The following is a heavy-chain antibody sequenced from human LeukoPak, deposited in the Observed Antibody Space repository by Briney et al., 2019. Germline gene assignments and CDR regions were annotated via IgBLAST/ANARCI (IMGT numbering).Heavy chain of an antibody. J-gene: IGHJ4*02. CDR1: GLTFSSYA. CDR3: ARCSGGSCYGLAFDY. CDR2: ISGSGGST. D-gene: IGHD2-15*01. V-gene: IGHV3-23*01. Sequence: GSLRLSCAASGLTFSSYAMSWVRQAPGKGLEWVSAISGSGGSTYYADSVKGRFTISRDNSKNTLYLQMNSLRAEDTAVYYCARCSGGSCYGLAFDYWGQGTLVTVSS.